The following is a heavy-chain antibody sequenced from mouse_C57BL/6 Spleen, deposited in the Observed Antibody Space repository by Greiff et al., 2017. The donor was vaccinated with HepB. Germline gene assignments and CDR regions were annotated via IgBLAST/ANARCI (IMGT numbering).Heavy chain of an antibody. CDR3: ARGRNYDWYFDV. Sequence: QVQLQQSGAELVMPGASVKLSCKASGYTFTSYWMHWVKQRPGQGLEWIGEIDPSDSYTNYNQKFKGKSTLTVDKSSSTAYMQLSSLTSEDSAVYYCARGRNYDWYFDVWGTGTTVTVSS. CDR1: GYTFTSYW. CDR2: IDPSDSYT. J-gene: IGHJ1*03. D-gene: IGHD2-4*01. V-gene: IGHV1-69*01.